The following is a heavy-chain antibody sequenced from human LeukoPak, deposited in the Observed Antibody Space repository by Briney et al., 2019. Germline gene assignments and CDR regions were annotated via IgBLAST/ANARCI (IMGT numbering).Heavy chain of an antibody. CDR2: ISGGGGIT. CDR1: GGSISSSSYY. V-gene: IGHV3-23*01. D-gene: IGHD2-2*01. Sequence: ETLSLTCTVSGGSISSSSYYWGWIRQPPGEGLEWVSSISGGGGITNYADSVKGRFTISRDNSKYTLFLQMNSLRAEDTAVYYCAKYGVDCSSTSCYPLYCMDVWGEGTTVTVSS. J-gene: IGHJ6*03. CDR3: AKYGVDCSSTSCYPLYCMDV.